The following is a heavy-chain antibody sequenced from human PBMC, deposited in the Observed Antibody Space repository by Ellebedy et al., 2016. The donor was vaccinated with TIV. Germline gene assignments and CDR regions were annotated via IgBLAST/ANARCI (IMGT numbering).Heavy chain of an antibody. CDR1: GYTLTELA. CDR3: ATRKWLPAMDV. CDR2: FDPEDGER. D-gene: IGHD3-22*01. V-gene: IGHV1-24*01. J-gene: IGHJ6*03. Sequence: ASVKVSXXVSGYTLTELAIHWVRQAPGKGLEWMGSFDPEDGERIYAQNFQGRVIMTEDTSTETAYIELSSLRSEDTAVYFCATRKWLPAMDVWGKGTTVTVSS.